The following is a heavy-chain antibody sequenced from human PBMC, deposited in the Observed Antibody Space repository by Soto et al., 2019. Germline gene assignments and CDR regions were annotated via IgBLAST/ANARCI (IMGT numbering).Heavy chain of an antibody. CDR1: GGSISSGDYY. Sequence: SETLSLTCTVSGGSISSGDYYWSWIRQPPGKGLEWIGYIYYSGSTYYNPSLKSRVTISVDTSKNQFSLKLSSVTAADTAVYYCARGADILTGYYGLDYWGQGTLVTVSS. D-gene: IGHD3-9*01. CDR2: IYYSGST. J-gene: IGHJ4*02. CDR3: ARGADILTGYYGLDY. V-gene: IGHV4-30-4*01.